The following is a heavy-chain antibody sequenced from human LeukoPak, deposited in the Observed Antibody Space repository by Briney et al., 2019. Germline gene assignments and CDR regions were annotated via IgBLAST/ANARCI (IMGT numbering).Heavy chain of an antibody. D-gene: IGHD3-10*01. CDR1: GFTFSSYS. Sequence: PGGSLRLSCAASGFTFSSYSMNWVRQAPGKGLEWVSSISSSSGTIFYADSVKGRFTISRDNAKNSLYLEMNSLRDEDTAVYYCGSQITTTVRGVIGYWGQGTPVTVSS. V-gene: IGHV3-48*02. J-gene: IGHJ4*02. CDR2: ISSSSGTI. CDR3: GSQITTTVRGVIGY.